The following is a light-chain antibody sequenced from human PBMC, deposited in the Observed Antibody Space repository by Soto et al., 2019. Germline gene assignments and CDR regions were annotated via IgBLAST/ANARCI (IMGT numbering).Light chain of an antibody. CDR1: QGISSY. CDR3: QQLTSYPL. Sequence: DIQLTQSPSFLSASVGDRVTITCRASQGISSYLAWYQQKPGKAPKLLIYAASTLQSGVPSRFSGSGSGTEFTLTSSSLQPEDFATYYCQQLTSYPLFGPGTKVDIK. CDR2: AAS. V-gene: IGKV1-9*01. J-gene: IGKJ3*01.